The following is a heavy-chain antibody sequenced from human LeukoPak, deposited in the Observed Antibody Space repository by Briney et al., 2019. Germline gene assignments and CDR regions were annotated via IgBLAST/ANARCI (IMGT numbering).Heavy chain of an antibody. CDR2: IYHSGST. Sequence: SETLSLTCVVSGYSISSGYYWGWIRQPPGKGLEWIGSIYHSGSTYYNPSLKSRVTISVDTSKNQFSLKLSSVTAADTAVYYCARQGYDFWSGYPRDAFDIWGQGTMVTVSS. J-gene: IGHJ3*02. V-gene: IGHV4-38-2*01. D-gene: IGHD3-3*01. CDR3: ARQGYDFWSGYPRDAFDI. CDR1: GYSISSGYY.